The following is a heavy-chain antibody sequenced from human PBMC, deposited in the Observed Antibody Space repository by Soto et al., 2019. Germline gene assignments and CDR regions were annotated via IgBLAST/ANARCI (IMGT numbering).Heavy chain of an antibody. CDR2: ISYAGSNK. CDR1: GFTFSSYA. V-gene: IGHV3-30-3*01. Sequence: QVQLVESGGGVVQPGRSLRLSCAASGFTFSSYAMHWVRQAPGKGLEWVAVISYAGSNKYYADSVKGRFTISRDNSKNTLYLQMNSLRAEDTAVYYCARDLQARTYSPEGHYYYGMDVWGQGTTVTVSS. CDR3: ARDLQARTYSPEGHYYYGMDV. J-gene: IGHJ6*02. D-gene: IGHD2-21*01.